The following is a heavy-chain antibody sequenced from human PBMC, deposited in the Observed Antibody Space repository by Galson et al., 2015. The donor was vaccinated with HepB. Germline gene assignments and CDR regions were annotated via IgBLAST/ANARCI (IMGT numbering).Heavy chain of an antibody. D-gene: IGHD6-13*01. J-gene: IGHJ6*02. CDR3: ARLGGQQLVADRRPMPDIEYYYGMDV. V-gene: IGHV5-51*01. Sequence: QSGAEVKKPGESLKISCKGSGYSFTSYWIGWVRQMPGKGLEWMGIIYPGDSDTRYSPSFQGQVTISADKSISTAYLQWSSLKASDTAMYYCARLGGQQLVADRRPMPDIEYYYGMDVWGQGTTVTVSS. CDR1: GYSFTSYW. CDR2: IYPGDSDT.